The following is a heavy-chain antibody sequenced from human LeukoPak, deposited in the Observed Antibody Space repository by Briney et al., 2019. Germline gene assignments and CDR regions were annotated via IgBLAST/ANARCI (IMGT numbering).Heavy chain of an antibody. D-gene: IGHD3-10*01. Sequence: SETLSLTCTVSGGSVSSSSYYWAWIRQPPGKGLEWIGTFYHSGITSYNPSLKSRVTMSVDTSKNQFSLKLSSVTAADTAVYYCARDLRGAVTDVWGKGTTVTISS. J-gene: IGHJ6*04. V-gene: IGHV4-39*07. CDR2: FYHSGIT. CDR3: ARDLRGAVTDV. CDR1: GGSVSSSSYY.